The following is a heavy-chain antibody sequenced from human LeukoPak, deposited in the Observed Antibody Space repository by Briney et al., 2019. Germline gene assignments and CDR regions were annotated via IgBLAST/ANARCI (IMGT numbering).Heavy chain of an antibody. D-gene: IGHD6-25*01. Sequence: GRSLRLSCAASRFTFSSYWMTWVRQAPGKGLEWVANIKEDGSEKYYVDSVKGRFTISRDNAKNSLYLQMNSLRVEDTAVYYCASGSSGDYWGQGTLVTVSS. J-gene: IGHJ4*02. V-gene: IGHV3-7*02. CDR2: IKEDGSEK. CDR3: ASGSSGDY. CDR1: RFTFSSYW.